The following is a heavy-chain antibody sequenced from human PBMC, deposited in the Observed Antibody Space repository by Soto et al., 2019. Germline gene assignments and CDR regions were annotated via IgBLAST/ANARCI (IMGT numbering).Heavy chain of an antibody. CDR3: AADSFPAYYDFWSGYGY. CDR1: GFTFTSSA. D-gene: IGHD3-3*01. CDR2: IVVGSGNT. J-gene: IGHJ4*02. Sequence: SVKVSCKASGFTFTSSAVQWVRQARGQRLEWIGWIVVGSGNTNYAQKFQERVTITRDMSTSTAYMELSSLRSEDTAVYYCAADSFPAYYDFWSGYGYWGQGTLVTV. V-gene: IGHV1-58*01.